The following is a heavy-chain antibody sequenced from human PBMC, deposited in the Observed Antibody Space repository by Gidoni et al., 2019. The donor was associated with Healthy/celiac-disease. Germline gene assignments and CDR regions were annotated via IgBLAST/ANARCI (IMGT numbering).Heavy chain of an antibody. V-gene: IGHV1-2*02. D-gene: IGHD3-3*02. CDR2: INPNSGGT. Sequence: QVQLVQSGAEVKKPGASVKVSCKASGYTFPGYYMPWVRQAPGQGLEWMGWINPNSGGTNYAQKFQGRVTMTRDTSISTAYMELSRLRSDDTAVYYCARDPHPRGLAYYYYYYYMDVWGKGTTVTVSS. CDR3: ARDPHPRGLAYYYYYYYMDV. J-gene: IGHJ6*03. CDR1: GYTFPGYY.